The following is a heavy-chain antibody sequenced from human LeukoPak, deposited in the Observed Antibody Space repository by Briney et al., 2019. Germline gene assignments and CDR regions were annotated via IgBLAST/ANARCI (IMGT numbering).Heavy chain of an antibody. V-gene: IGHV4-34*01. CDR1: GGSFSGYY. Sequence: SETLSLTCAVYGGSFSGYYWSWIRQPPGKGLEWIGEINHSGSTNYNPSLKSRVTISVDTSKNQFSLKLSSVTAADTAVYYCARQSSSSSYGYVQGAFSFRIDYWGEGTLVTVSS. J-gene: IGHJ4*02. CDR2: INHSGST. CDR3: ARQSSSSSYGYVQGAFSFRIDY. D-gene: IGHD3-16*01.